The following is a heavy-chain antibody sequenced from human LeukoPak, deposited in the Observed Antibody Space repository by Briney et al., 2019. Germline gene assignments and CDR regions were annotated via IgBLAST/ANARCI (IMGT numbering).Heavy chain of an antibody. D-gene: IGHD3-10*01. CDR2: ISGTGDDT. CDR1: GFTFSSYA. J-gene: IGHJ4*02. CDR3: AKKYYFGSGAYGYFDP. V-gene: IGHV3-23*01. Sequence: GGSLRLSCAASGFTFSSYAMTWVRQAPGKGLEWVSAISGTGDDTYYADSVKGRFTISRDNSKNTVNLQMSSLRAEDTAVYYCAKKYYFGSGAYGYFDPWGQGTLVTVSS.